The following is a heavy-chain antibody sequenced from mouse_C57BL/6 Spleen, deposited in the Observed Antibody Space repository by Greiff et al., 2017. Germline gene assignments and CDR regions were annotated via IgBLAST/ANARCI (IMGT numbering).Heavy chain of an antibody. CDR3: ARRAITTVVAEYYFDY. J-gene: IGHJ2*01. CDR2: INPSTGGT. V-gene: IGHV1-42*01. D-gene: IGHD1-1*01. Sequence: EVQLVESGPELVKPGASVKISCKASGYSFTGYYMNWVKQSPEKSLEWIGEINPSTGGTTYNQKFKAKATLTVDKSSSTAYMQLKSLTSEDSAVYYCARRAITTVVAEYYFDYWGQGTTLTVSS. CDR1: GYSFTGYY.